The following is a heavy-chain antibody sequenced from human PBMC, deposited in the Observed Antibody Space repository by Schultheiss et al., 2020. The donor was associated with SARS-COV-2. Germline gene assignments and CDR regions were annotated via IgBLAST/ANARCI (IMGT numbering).Heavy chain of an antibody. CDR2: INHSGST. CDR1: GGSFSGYY. CDR3: ARGRGLADYDILTGPPGTRFDP. J-gene: IGHJ5*02. V-gene: IGHV4-34*01. Sequence: SETLSLTCAVYGGSFSGYYWSWIRQPPGKGLEWIGEINHSGSTNYNPSLKSRVTISVDTSKNQFSLKLSSVTAADTAVYYCARGRGLADYDILTGPPGTRFDPWGQGTLVTVSS. D-gene: IGHD3-9*01.